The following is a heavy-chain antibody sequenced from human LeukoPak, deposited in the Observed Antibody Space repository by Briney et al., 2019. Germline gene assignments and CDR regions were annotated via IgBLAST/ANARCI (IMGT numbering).Heavy chain of an antibody. V-gene: IGHV4-38-2*01. Sequence: SETLSLTCAVSGYSISGGYYWGWIRPPPGKGLEWIGNIYHSGSTYYNPSLKSRVTISVDTSKNQFSLKLSSVTAADTAVYYCASHYYDSSGYYNWFDPWGQGTLVTVSS. CDR2: IYHSGST. D-gene: IGHD3-22*01. CDR1: GYSISGGYY. J-gene: IGHJ5*02. CDR3: ASHYYDSSGYYNWFDP.